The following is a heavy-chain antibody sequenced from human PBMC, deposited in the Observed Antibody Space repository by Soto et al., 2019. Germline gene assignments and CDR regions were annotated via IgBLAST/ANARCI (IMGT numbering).Heavy chain of an antibody. CDR1: GFTFSSYD. D-gene: IGHD3-10*01. CDR2: IGTAGDT. CDR3: ARAFYSYGSGSPPHYYSYFGMDV. J-gene: IGHJ6*02. V-gene: IGHV3-13*04. Sequence: GGSLRLSCAASGFTFSSYDMHWFRQATGKGLEWVSAIGTAGDTYYPGSVKGRFTISRENAKNSLYLQMNSLRAGDTAVYYCARAFYSYGSGSPPHYYSYFGMDVWGEGTTVTVA.